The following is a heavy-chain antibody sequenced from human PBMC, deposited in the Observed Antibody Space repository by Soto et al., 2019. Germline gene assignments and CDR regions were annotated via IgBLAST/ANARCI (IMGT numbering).Heavy chain of an antibody. CDR1: GETFTSYA. CDR3: AKSATVPAAIAY. CDR2: INAGNGNT. Sequence: ASVEPCSKASGETFTSYAMHWVRQAPGQRLEWMGWINAGNGNTKYSQKFQGRVTITRDTSASTAYMELSSLRSEDTAVYYCAKSATVPAAIAYWGQGTLVTVSS. V-gene: IGHV1-3*01. J-gene: IGHJ4*02. D-gene: IGHD2-2*02.